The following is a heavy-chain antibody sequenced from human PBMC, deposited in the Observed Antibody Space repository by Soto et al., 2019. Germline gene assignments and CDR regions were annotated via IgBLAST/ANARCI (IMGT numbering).Heavy chain of an antibody. J-gene: IGHJ5*02. D-gene: IGHD6-19*01. Sequence: PXETLSLSCRVSGVSISNYYNFWSWLRQSPGRGLEWIGYISYSGSTNYNPSVKSRVTISADMSKNQLSLRLSSVTAADTAIYYCAKTIVVAGNLRFDPWGQGTLVTVSS. CDR2: ISYSGST. V-gene: IGHV4-59*03. CDR3: AKTIVVAGNLRFDP. CDR1: GVSISNYY.